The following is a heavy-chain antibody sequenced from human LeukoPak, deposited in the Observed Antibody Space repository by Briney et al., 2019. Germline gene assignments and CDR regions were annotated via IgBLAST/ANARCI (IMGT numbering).Heavy chain of an antibody. CDR2: INHSGST. J-gene: IGHJ4*02. D-gene: IGHD3-10*01. CDR3: ATPGEYYGSGSSFDY. CDR1: GGSFSGYY. Sequence: PSETLSLTCAVYGGSFSGYYCSWIRQPPGKGLEWIGEINHSGSTNYNPSLKSRVTISVDTSKNQFSLKLSSVTAADTAVYYCATPGEYYGSGSSFDYWGQGTLVTVSS. V-gene: IGHV4-34*01.